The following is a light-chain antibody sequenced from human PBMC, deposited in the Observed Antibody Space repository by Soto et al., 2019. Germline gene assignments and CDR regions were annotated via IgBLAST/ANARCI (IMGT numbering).Light chain of an antibody. Sequence: NFMLTQPHYVSESPGKTVTISCTRSRGSIASNYVQWYQQRPGSAPTPVIYEDSQRPSGVPDRFSGSIDSSSNSASLTISRLQTEDEADYYCQSFDINNVVFGGGTKLTVL. CDR2: EDS. CDR3: QSFDINNVV. J-gene: IGLJ2*01. V-gene: IGLV6-57*04. CDR1: RGSIASNY.